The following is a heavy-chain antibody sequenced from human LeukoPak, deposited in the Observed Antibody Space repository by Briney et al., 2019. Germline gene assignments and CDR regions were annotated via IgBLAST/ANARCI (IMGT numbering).Heavy chain of an antibody. D-gene: IGHD2/OR15-2a*01. V-gene: IGHV5-51*01. CDR1: GYTFTNYW. CDR3: ARAGYSNRWDGVDY. J-gene: IGHJ4*02. Sequence: GEFLKVSCQGSGYTFTNYWIGWVRQMPGKGLEFMGIIYPGDSDTRYSPSFQGQVTISVDKSINTAYLQWSSLKASDSAMYYCARAGYSNRWDGVDYWGQGTLVTVSS. CDR2: IYPGDSDT.